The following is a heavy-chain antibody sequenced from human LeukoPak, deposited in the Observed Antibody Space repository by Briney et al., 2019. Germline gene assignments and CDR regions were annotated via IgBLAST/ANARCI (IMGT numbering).Heavy chain of an antibody. D-gene: IGHD3-3*01. Sequence: GGSLRLSCAASGFTFSSYAMSWVRQAPGKGLEWVSAISGSGGSTYYADSVKGRFTISRDNSKNTLYLQMNSLRAEDTAVYYCAKDGHYDFWSGCYTWDEIDYWGQGTLVTVSS. CDR3: AKDGHYDFWSGCYTWDEIDY. V-gene: IGHV3-23*01. J-gene: IGHJ4*02. CDR1: GFTFSSYA. CDR2: ISGSGGST.